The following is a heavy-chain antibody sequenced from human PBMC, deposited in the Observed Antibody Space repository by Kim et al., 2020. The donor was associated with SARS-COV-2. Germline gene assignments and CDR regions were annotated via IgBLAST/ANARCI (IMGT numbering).Heavy chain of an antibody. J-gene: IGHJ4*02. Sequence: GGSLRLSCAASGFTFSSYAMHWVRQAPGKGLEWVAVISYDGSNKYYADSVKGRFTISRDNSKNTLYLQMNSLRAEDTAVYYCARDLGNWNYGFYWGQGTLVTVSS. CDR1: GFTFSSYA. V-gene: IGHV3-30-3*01. CDR2: ISYDGSNK. D-gene: IGHD1-7*01. CDR3: ARDLGNWNYGFY.